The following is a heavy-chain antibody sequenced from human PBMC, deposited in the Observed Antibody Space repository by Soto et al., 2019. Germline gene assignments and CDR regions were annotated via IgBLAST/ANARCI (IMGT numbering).Heavy chain of an antibody. CDR3: ARDQEVVVVTTLSDYYYGMDV. D-gene: IGHD2-21*02. J-gene: IGHJ6*02. Sequence: SVKVCLKAARGGFSGYAISWVRQAPGQGLEWMGGIIPIFGTANYAQKFQGRVTITADESTSTAYMELSSLRSEDTAVYYCARDQEVVVVTTLSDYYYGMDVWGQGTTVPV. CDR2: IIPIFGTA. V-gene: IGHV1-69*13. CDR1: RGGFSGYA.